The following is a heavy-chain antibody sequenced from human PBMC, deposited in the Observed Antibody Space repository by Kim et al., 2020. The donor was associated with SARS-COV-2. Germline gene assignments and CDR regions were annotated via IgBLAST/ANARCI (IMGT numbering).Heavy chain of an antibody. CDR3: ARGFRGASRAYYFDY. Sequence: SVRGRFTIARDNAKNSLFLQMNSLKTEDTAVYYCARGFRGASRAYYFDYWGQGTLVTVSS. V-gene: IGHV3-11*05. J-gene: IGHJ4*02. D-gene: IGHD3-10*01.